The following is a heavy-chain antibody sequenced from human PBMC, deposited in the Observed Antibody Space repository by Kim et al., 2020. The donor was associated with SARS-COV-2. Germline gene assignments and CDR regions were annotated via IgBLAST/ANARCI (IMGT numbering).Heavy chain of an antibody. CDR1: GFTFSSYA. Sequence: GGSLRLSCAASGFTFSSYAMSWVRQAPGKGLEWVSGISGNGGGTYYADSVKGQFTISRDNSKKTLYLQMNSLRAEDTAVYYCAKEFSTMVRGIIRSADYWGQGTLVTVSS. CDR3: AKEFSTMVRGIIRSADY. D-gene: IGHD3-10*01. J-gene: IGHJ4*02. CDR2: ISGNGGGT. V-gene: IGHV3-23*01.